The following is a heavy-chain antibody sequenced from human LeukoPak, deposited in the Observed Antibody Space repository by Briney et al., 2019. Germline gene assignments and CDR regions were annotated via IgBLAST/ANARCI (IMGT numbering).Heavy chain of an antibody. Sequence: GGSLRLSCAASGFTFSSYAMHWVRQAPGKGLEWVAVISYDGSNKYYADSVKGRFTISRDNSKNTLYLQMNSLRAKDTAVYYCARFPQYGSGTKYYYGMDVWGQGTTVTVSS. V-gene: IGHV3-30*04. CDR3: ARFPQYGSGTKYYYGMDV. CDR1: GFTFSSYA. J-gene: IGHJ6*02. CDR2: ISYDGSNK. D-gene: IGHD3-10*01.